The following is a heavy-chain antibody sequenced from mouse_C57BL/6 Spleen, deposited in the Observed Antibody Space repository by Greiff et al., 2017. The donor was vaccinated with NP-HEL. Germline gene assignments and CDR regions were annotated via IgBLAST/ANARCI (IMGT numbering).Heavy chain of an antibody. CDR2: IHHNSGST. J-gene: IGHJ3*01. V-gene: IGHV1-64*01. CDR3: ARERGYDYDEAWFAY. D-gene: IGHD2-4*01. CDR1: GYTFTSYW. Sequence: VQLQQSGAELVKPGASVKLSCKASGYTFTSYWMHWVKQRPGQGLEWIGMIHHNSGSTNYNEKFKSKATLTVDKSSSTAYMQLSSLTSEDSAVYYCARERGYDYDEAWFAYWGQGTLVTVSA.